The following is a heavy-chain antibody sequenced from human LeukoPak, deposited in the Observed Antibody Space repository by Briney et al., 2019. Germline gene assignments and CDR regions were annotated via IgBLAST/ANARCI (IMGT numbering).Heavy chain of an antibody. J-gene: IGHJ4*02. CDR3: STEDKYCSSSTCGDS. V-gene: IGHV1-2*02. CDR1: GYTFSDYY. Sequence: ASVKVSCQTSGYTFSDYYMHWVRPAPGQGLEWMGYIIPNSGGTTYAQKFQGRVTMTRDTSISAAYLDLSGLRSDDTAVYYCSTEDKYCSSSTCGDSWGQGTLVTVSS. D-gene: IGHD2-2*01. CDR2: IIPNSGGT.